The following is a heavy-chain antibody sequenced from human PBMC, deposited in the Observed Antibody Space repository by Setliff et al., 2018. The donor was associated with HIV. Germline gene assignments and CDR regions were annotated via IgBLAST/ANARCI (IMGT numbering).Heavy chain of an antibody. J-gene: IGHJ1*01. D-gene: IGHD3-22*01. V-gene: IGHV4-38-2*01. CDR2: IYHSGST. CDR3: ARQWRDQYNSGVSTEYFQH. CDR1: AYSISSGYY. Sequence: SETLSLTCAVSAYSISSGYYWGWIRQPPGKGLEWIGSIYHSGSTYYNPSLMSRVTISVDTSKNQFSLKLRSVSAADTAVYYCARQWRDQYNSGVSTEYFQHWGPETLLVTVSS.